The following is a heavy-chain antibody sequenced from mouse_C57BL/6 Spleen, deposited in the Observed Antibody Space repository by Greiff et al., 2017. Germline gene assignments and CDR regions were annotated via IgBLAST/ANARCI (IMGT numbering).Heavy chain of an antibody. CDR3: ARCYYGSSGCFAMDY. CDR1: GYAFSSSW. CDR2: IYPGDGDT. V-gene: IGHV1-82*01. J-gene: IGHJ4*01. D-gene: IGHD1-1*01. Sequence: VQLQESGPELVKPGASVKISCKASGYAFSSSWMNWVKQRPGQGLEWIGRIYPGDGDTNYNGKFKGKATLTADKSSSTAYMQLSSLTSEDSAVYFWARCYYGSSGCFAMDYWGQGTSVTVSS.